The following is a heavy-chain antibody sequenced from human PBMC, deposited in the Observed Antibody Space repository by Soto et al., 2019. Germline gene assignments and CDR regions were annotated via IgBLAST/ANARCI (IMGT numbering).Heavy chain of an antibody. Sequence: GGSLRLSCAASGFTFSKYAMAWVRQSPGKGLEWVSALSQSGVNTHYAESVKGRFTISTDNSKNTLYLAMNSLRAEDTAVYYCAKPFSYLDGSGYYHFDSWGRGTLVTVSS. V-gene: IGHV3-23*01. CDR2: LSQSGVNT. D-gene: IGHD3-22*01. CDR1: GFTFSKYA. CDR3: AKPFSYLDGSGYYHFDS. J-gene: IGHJ4*02.